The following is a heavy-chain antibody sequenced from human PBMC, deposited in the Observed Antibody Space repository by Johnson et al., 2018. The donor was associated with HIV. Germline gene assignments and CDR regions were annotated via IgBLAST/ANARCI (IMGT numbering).Heavy chain of an antibody. Sequence: VQLVESGGGLVKPGGSLRLSCAASGFTFSDYYMSWIRQAPGKGLEWVSAISGSGGSTYYADSVKGRFTISRDNSKNTLYLQMNSLRAEDTAVYYCAKGRGSPPGAFDIWGQGTMVTVSS. CDR1: GFTFSDYY. V-gene: IGHV3-23*04. CDR2: ISGSGGST. J-gene: IGHJ3*02. D-gene: IGHD1-26*01. CDR3: AKGRGSPPGAFDI.